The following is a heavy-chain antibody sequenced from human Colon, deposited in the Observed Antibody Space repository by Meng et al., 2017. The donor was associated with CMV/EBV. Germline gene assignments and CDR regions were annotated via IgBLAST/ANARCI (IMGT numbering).Heavy chain of an antibody. CDR1: GYSFTSYW. V-gene: IGHV5-51*01. CDR3: VRPGCGSVPCRDDFDI. Sequence: KVSCKGSGYSFTSYWIGWVRQMPEKGLKWMGIIYPGDSDTTYTLSFQGQVTISADKSNSTAYLQWSSLKASDTAMYYCVRPGCGSVPCRDDFDIWGQGTMVTVSS. CDR2: IYPGDSDT. J-gene: IGHJ3*02. D-gene: IGHD2-15*01.